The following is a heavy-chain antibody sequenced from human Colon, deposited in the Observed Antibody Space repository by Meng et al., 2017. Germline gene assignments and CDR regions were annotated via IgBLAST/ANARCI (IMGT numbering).Heavy chain of an antibody. CDR3: ARVNGDFDEAWFDP. CDR1: GGSVSSGDYY. D-gene: IGHD2-21*02. V-gene: IGHV4-61*08. J-gene: IGHJ5*02. Sequence: QVHLLEPGPGLVRPSETLSLTCTVSGGSVSSGDYYWSWIRQPPGKGLEWLGYVYYTGNTNYNPSLKNRVTISLDTSNNQFSLKLTSMTAADAAIYYCARVNGDFDEAWFDPWGQGTLVTVSS. CDR2: VYYTGNT.